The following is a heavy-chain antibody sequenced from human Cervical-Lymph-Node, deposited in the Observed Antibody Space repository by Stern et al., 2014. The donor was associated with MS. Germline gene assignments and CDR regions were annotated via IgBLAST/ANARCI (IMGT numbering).Heavy chain of an antibody. V-gene: IGHV1-18*01. CDR2: ISVYSGNT. CDR1: GYTFTSYG. Sequence: QVQLGQSGAEVKKPGASVKVSCKASGYTFTSYGFSWVRQAPGQGLEWVGWISVYSGNTNYARKFQGRVTLTTDTSTSTVYMELTNLRSDDTVVYYCARAYEGDYWGQGTLVTVSS. CDR3: ARAYEGDY. D-gene: IGHD3-3*01. J-gene: IGHJ4*02.